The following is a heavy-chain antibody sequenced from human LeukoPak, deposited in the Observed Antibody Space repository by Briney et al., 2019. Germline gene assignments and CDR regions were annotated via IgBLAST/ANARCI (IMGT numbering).Heavy chain of an antibody. Sequence: PSETLSLTCTVSGGSISSSTYYWGWIRQPPGKGLECIGTIHYSGSTYYNSSPKSRVTISVDTSKNQFSLKLTSVTAADTAVYYCARRAMSSGYDGWYFDLWGRGTLVTVSS. D-gene: IGHD3-22*01. CDR2: IHYSGST. V-gene: IGHV4-39*01. CDR3: ARRAMSSGYDGWYFDL. CDR1: GGSISSSTYY. J-gene: IGHJ2*01.